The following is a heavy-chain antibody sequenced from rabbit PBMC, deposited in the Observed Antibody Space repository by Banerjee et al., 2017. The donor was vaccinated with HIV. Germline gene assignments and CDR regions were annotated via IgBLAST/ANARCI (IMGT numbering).Heavy chain of an antibody. CDR2: IDVGGSTNT. D-gene: IGHD2-1*01. CDR3: VRDLQNSSDDYGDVNL. J-gene: IGHJ4*01. Sequence: QQKLEESGGDLVKPEGSLTLTCTASGFSFSSSYYMCWVRQAPGKGLEWIACIDVGGSTNTYYASWAKGRFTISKTSSTTVSLQMNSLTGADTATYFCVRDLQNSSDDYGDVNLWGQGTLVTVS. CDR1: GFSFSSSYY. V-gene: IGHV1S45*01.